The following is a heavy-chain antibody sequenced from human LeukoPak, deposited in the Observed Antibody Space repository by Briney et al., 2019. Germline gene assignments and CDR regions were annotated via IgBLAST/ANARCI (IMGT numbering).Heavy chain of an antibody. V-gene: IGHV4-4*07. CDR1: GGSISSYY. CDR3: ARETWYCSSASCSTTNDAFDI. Sequence: SETLSLTCSVSGGSISSYYWNWIRQPAGKGLEWIGRIYTSGSTNYNPSLKSRVTISVDTSKKQFSLKLSSVTAADTAVYYCARETWYCSSASCSTTNDAFDIWGQGTMVTVSS. CDR2: IYTSGST. D-gene: IGHD2-2*01. J-gene: IGHJ3*02.